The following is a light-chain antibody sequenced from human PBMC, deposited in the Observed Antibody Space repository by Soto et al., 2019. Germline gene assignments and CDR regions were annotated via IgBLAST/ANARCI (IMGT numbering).Light chain of an antibody. Sequence: EIVLTQSPAPLSLSPGERATLSCRASQSVSSYCAGYQRKPGQAPRLLIYDASNRATGIPARFSGSGSGTDFTLTISILEPEDFAVYYCQQRSNWPSTFGQETKLEIK. V-gene: IGKV3-11*01. CDR3: QQRSNWPST. CDR1: QSVSSY. CDR2: DAS. J-gene: IGKJ2*01.